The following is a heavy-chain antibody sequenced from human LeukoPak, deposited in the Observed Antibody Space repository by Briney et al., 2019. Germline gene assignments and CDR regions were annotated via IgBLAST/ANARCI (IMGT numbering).Heavy chain of an antibody. Sequence: PGGSLRLSRTASGFIFGDYAMSWVRQAPGKGLEWVGFIRSKAYGGTTEYAASVKGRFTISRDDSKSIAYLQMNSLKTEDTAVYYCTRDPYSSGWHRPFDYWGQGTLVTVSS. CDR3: TRDPYSSGWHRPFDY. J-gene: IGHJ4*02. D-gene: IGHD6-19*01. CDR1: GFIFGDYA. V-gene: IGHV3-49*04. CDR2: IRSKAYGGTT.